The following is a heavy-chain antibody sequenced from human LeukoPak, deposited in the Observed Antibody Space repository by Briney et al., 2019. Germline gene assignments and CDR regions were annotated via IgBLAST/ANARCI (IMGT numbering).Heavy chain of an antibody. Sequence: GASVKVSCKASGYTFTSYDINWVRQATGQGLEWMGWMNPNSGNTGYAQKFQGRVTITRNTSISTAYMELSSLRSEDTAVYYCARARLDYDFWSGYYQDYYYYMDVWGKGTTVTVSS. J-gene: IGHJ6*03. D-gene: IGHD3-3*01. CDR2: MNPNSGNT. CDR3: ARARLDYDFWSGYYQDYYYYMDV. V-gene: IGHV1-8*03. CDR1: GYTFTSYD.